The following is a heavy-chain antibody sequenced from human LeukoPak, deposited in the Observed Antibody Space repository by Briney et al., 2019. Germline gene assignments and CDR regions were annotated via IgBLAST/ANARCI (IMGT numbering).Heavy chain of an antibody. CDR3: ARTRVWFGEFPQALDY. CDR2: IYYSGST. CDR1: AYSISSGYY. J-gene: IGHJ4*02. D-gene: IGHD3-10*01. Sequence: SETLSLTCTVSAYSISSGYYWGWIRQPPGKGLEWIGSIYYSGSTYYNPSLKSRVTISVDTSKNQFSLKLSSVTAADTAVYYCARTRVWFGEFPQALDYWGQGTLVTVSS. V-gene: IGHV4-38-2*02.